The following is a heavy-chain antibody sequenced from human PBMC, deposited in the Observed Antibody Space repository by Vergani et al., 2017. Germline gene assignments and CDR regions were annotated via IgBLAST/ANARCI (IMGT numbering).Heavy chain of an antibody. CDR2: IYYSGST. V-gene: IGHV4-30-4*08. J-gene: IGHJ6*02. D-gene: IGHD1-20*01. Sequence: QVQLQESGPGLVKPSQTLSLTCTVSGGSISSGDYYWSWIRQPPGKGLEWIGYIYYSGSTYYNPSLKSRLTLSVALSKNLFSLKLNSVTAADSAVYYCARFKWHDIDYWGQGTTVTVSS. CDR1: GGSISSGDYY. CDR3: ARFKWHDIDY.